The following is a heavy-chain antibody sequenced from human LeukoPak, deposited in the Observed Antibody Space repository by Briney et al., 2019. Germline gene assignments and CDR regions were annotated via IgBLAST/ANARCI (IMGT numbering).Heavy chain of an antibody. Sequence: RQAPGQGLEWMGWINMYTANPAYAQGFTERFVFSLDTSVTTAYLQISNLKTEDTAVYYCARHDNDDDFDYWGQGTLVTVSS. CDR2: INMYTANP. V-gene: IGHV7-4-1*02. D-gene: IGHD3-16*01. CDR3: ARHDNDDDFDY. J-gene: IGHJ4*02.